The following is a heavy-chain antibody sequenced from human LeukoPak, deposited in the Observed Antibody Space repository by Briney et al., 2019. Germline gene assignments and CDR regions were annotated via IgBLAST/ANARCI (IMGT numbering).Heavy chain of an antibody. J-gene: IGHJ6*02. CDR2: IKQDGSEX. V-gene: IGHV3-7*01. Sequence: VGQAPGKXREGVANIKQDGSEXYYVDSVKGRFTISRENAKKSLYLQMKSLRGEEKGGYYCARDLGGWRFLEWFPTYYYGMDVWGQGTTVTVSS. CDR3: ARDLGGWRFLEWFPTYYYGMDV. D-gene: IGHD3-3*01.